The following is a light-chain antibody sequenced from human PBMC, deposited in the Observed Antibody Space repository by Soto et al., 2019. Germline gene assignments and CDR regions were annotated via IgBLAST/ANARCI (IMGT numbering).Light chain of an antibody. Sequence: IVLTQSPAALSLSPGGRATLSCRASQNINRYLAWYHQKPGQPPRLLIYDASTRATGIPARFSGSGSGTEFTLTISSLQSEDFAVYYCQQYYSTPITFGQGTRLEIK. V-gene: IGKV3D-15*01. J-gene: IGKJ5*01. CDR3: QQYYSTPIT. CDR1: QNINRY. CDR2: DAS.